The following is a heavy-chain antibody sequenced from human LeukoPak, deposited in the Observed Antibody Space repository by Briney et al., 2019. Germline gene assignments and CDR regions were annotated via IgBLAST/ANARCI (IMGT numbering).Heavy chain of an antibody. CDR2: SDPKSGAT. D-gene: IGHD3-22*01. CDR3: ARGNFYDSKGYAPELRY. J-gene: IGHJ4*02. Sequence: ASVKVSCKTSGYTFTPYYINWLRQSPGQRFEWMGWSDPKSGATKYEHFQGRVTMTRDTSISTAYMELSRLTSDDTAVYYCARGNFYDSKGYAPELRYWGQGTLVTVSS. CDR1: GYTFTPYY. V-gene: IGHV1-2*02.